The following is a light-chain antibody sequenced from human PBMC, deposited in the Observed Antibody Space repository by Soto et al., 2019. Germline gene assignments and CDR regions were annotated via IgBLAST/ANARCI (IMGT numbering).Light chain of an antibody. Sequence: EIVLTESPGTLTLSPGKRATLSCRASQSVSNNYLAWYQQKPGQAPRLLIYGASNRATGIPDRFSGSGSGTDFTLTISRLEPEDFAVYYCQQYGSSGTFGQGTRWIT. CDR2: GAS. J-gene: IGKJ1*01. CDR1: QSVSNNY. V-gene: IGKV3-20*01. CDR3: QQYGSSGT.